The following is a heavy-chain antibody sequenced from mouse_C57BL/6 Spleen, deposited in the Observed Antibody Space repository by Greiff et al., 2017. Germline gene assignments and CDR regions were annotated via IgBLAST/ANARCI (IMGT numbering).Heavy chain of an antibody. J-gene: IGHJ1*03. CDR1: GFSLTSYG. Sequence: QVHVKQSGPGLVQPSQSLSITCTVSGFSLTSYGVHWVRQSPGKGLEWLGVIWRGGSTDYNAAFMSRLSITKDNSKSQVFFKMNRLQADATAIYYCANNYDSSSSYWYFDVWGTGTTVTVSS. CDR3: ANNYDSSSSYWYFDV. V-gene: IGHV2-5*01. CDR2: IWRGGST. D-gene: IGHD1-1*01.